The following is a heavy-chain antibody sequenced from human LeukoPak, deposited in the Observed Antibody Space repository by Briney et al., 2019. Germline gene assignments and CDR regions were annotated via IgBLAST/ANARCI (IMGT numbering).Heavy chain of an antibody. CDR3: TRDRSGYYYNWFDP. CDR1: GFTFGDYT. V-gene: IGHV3-49*04. D-gene: IGHD3-22*01. J-gene: IGHJ5*02. Sequence: PGGSLRLSCTASGFTFGDYTMNWVRQAPGKGLEWVGFIRSKAYGGTTEYAASVKGRFTISRDDSKTIAYLQMNSLKTEHTALYYCTRDRSGYYYNWFDPWGQGTLVTVSS. CDR2: IRSKAYGGTT.